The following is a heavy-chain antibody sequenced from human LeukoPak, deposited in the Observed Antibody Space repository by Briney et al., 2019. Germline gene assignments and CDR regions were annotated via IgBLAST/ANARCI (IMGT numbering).Heavy chain of an antibody. CDR3: ARLLYYYDSSGYGY. J-gene: IGHJ4*02. V-gene: IGHV1-69*13. CDR2: IIPVFGTS. Sequence: ASVKVSCKASGGTFSSYAISWVRQAPGQGLEWMGGIIPVFGTSNYAQKFQGRVTITADESTRTAYMELSSLRSEDTAVYYCARLLYYYDSSGYGYWGQGTLVTVSS. CDR1: GGTFSSYA. D-gene: IGHD3-22*01.